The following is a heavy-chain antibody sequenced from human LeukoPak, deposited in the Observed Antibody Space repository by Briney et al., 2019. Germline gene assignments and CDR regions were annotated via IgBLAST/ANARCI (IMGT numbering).Heavy chain of an antibody. Sequence: SETLSLTCTVSGGSISSYYWSWIRQPAGKGLEWIGRIYTSGSTNYNPSLKSRVTMSVDTSKNQFSLKLSSVTAADTAVYYCVTTAGAINSNYYYYMDVWGKGTTVTVSS. CDR1: GGSISSYY. CDR2: IYTSGST. CDR3: VTTAGAINSNYYYYMDV. V-gene: IGHV4-4*07. D-gene: IGHD1-26*01. J-gene: IGHJ6*03.